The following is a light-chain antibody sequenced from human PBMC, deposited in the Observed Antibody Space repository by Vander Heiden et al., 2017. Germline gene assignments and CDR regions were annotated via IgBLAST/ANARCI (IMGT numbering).Light chain of an antibody. Sequence: QSALTQPAPVSGSPGPSITISCTRASSDVVGYNYVSWYQQHSGKAAKVLIYDVTNRASGVANRFSGAKSGNTASLTISGLQAEDEADYYCNSYSGSSTRYVFGTGTKVTVL. CDR1: SSDVVGYNY. CDR2: DVT. V-gene: IGLV2-14*03. J-gene: IGLJ1*01. CDR3: NSYSGSSTRYV.